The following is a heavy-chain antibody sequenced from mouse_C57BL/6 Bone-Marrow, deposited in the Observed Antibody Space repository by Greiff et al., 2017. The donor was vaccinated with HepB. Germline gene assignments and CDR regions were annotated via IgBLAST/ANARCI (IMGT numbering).Heavy chain of an antibody. V-gene: IGHV14-4*01. Sequence: VQLKESGAELVRPGASVKLSCTASGFNIKDDYMHWVKQRPEQGLEWIGWIDPENGDTEYASKFQGKATITADTSSTTAYLQLSSLTSEDTAVYYCTTTTAPEDYWGQGTTLTVSS. J-gene: IGHJ2*01. CDR1: GFNIKDDY. D-gene: IGHD1-2*01. CDR3: TTTTAPEDY. CDR2: IDPENGDT.